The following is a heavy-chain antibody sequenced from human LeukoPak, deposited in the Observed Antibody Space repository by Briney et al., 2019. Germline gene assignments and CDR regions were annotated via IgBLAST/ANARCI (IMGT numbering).Heavy chain of an antibody. CDR1: GGSISSSSYY. D-gene: IGHD5-18*01. Sequence: PSETLSLTCTVSGGSISSSSYYWGWIRQPPGKGLEWIGSIYYSGSTYYNPSLKSRVTISVDTSKNQFSLKLSSVTAADTAVYYCASIQLQADYRGQGTLVTVSS. J-gene: IGHJ4*02. V-gene: IGHV4-39*07. CDR3: ASIQLQADY. CDR2: IYYSGST.